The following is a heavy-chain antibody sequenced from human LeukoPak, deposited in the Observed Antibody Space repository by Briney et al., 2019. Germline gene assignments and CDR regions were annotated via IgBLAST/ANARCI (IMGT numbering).Heavy chain of an antibody. CDR2: INQDRSDK. V-gene: IGHV3-7*01. J-gene: IGHJ6*02. CDR3: AWYGVTHGLDV. D-gene: IGHD3-10*01. Sequence: TGGSLRPSCAASGFSLSNYWMSWVRQAPGKGLEWVANINQDRSDKYYVDSVMGRFTISKDNAKNSVYLQMNSLRPEDTAIYYCAWYGVTHGLDVWGQGTTVTVSS. CDR1: GFSLSNYW.